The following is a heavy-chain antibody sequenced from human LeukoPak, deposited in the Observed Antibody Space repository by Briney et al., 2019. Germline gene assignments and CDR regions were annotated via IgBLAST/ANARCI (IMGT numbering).Heavy chain of an antibody. Sequence: GGSLRLSCAASGFTFSSYGMHWVRQAPGKGLEWVAFIRYDGSNKYYADSVKGRFTISRDNSKNTLYRQMNSLRAEDTAVYYCARDPSNSGSYSRLDYWGQGTRVTVSS. J-gene: IGHJ4*02. CDR3: ARDPSNSGSYSRLDY. V-gene: IGHV3-30*02. D-gene: IGHD1-26*01. CDR1: GFTFSSYG. CDR2: IRYDGSNK.